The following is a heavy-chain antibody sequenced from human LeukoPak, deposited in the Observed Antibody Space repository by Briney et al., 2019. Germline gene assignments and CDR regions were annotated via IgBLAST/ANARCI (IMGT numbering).Heavy chain of an antibody. J-gene: IGHJ5*02. CDR2: IYYSGST. CDR1: GGSISSSSYY. CDR3: ARGHSSSSSWFDP. V-gene: IGHV4-39*01. D-gene: IGHD6-6*01. Sequence: SETLSLTCTVSGGSISSSSYYWGWIRQPPGKGLEWIGSIYYSGSTYYNPSLKSRVTISVDTSKNQFSLKLSSVTAADTAVYYCARGHSSSSSWFDPWGQGTLVTVSS.